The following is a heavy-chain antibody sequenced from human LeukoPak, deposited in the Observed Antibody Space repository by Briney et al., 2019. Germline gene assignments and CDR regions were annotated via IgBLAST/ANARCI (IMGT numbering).Heavy chain of an antibody. CDR1: GYTFTCYY. J-gene: IGHJ6*03. V-gene: IGHV1-2*02. D-gene: IGHD6-13*01. CDR2: INPNSGGT. CDR3: ARVGSSGDYYYYMDV. Sequence: ASVKVSCKASGYTFTCYYMHWVRQAPGQGLEWMGWINPNSGGTNYAQKFQGRVTMTRDTSISTAYMELSRLRSDDTAVYYCARVGSSGDYYYYMDVWGKGTTVTISS.